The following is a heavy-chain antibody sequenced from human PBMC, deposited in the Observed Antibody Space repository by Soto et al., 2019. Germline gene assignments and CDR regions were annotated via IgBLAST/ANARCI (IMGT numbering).Heavy chain of an antibody. CDR2: IYHSGST. V-gene: IGHV4-30-2*02. CDR1: GGSISSGGYS. Sequence: PSETLSLTCAVSGGSISSGGYSWSWIRQPPGKGLEWLGYIYHSGSTYYNPSLKSRVTISKDTSKNQVVLTMTNMDPVDTATYYCAHSWYCSGGSCYYSNRFDPWGQGTLVTVSS. D-gene: IGHD2-15*01. CDR3: AHSWYCSGGSCYYSNRFDP. J-gene: IGHJ5*02.